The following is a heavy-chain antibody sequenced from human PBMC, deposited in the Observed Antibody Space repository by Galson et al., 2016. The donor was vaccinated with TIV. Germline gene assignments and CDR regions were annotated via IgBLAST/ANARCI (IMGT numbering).Heavy chain of an antibody. Sequence: SLRLSCAASGFTFSSFAVSWVRQAPGKGLEWVSVINWKGNSVNYSDSVRGRFTISRDNAKNSLYLQMNSLTPEDTALYYCAKNSRPDASMDYYYYHGMDVWGRGTTVIVSS. CDR2: INWKGNSV. V-gene: IGHV3-9*01. J-gene: IGHJ6*02. CDR3: AKNSRPDASMDYYYYHGMDV. CDR1: GFTFSSFA. D-gene: IGHD5-18*01.